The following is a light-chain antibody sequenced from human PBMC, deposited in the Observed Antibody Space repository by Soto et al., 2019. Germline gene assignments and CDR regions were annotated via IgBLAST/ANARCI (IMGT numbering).Light chain of an antibody. CDR2: EGS. Sequence: QSALTQPASVSESPGQSITISCTGTSSDVGSYEFVSWYQQYPGKASKLMIYEGSKRPSGVSDRFSGSKSGNTASLTISGLQAEDEADYFCCSYAGGSNVFGAGTKVTVL. J-gene: IGLJ1*01. CDR1: SSDVGSYEF. CDR3: CSYAGGSNV. V-gene: IGLV2-23*03.